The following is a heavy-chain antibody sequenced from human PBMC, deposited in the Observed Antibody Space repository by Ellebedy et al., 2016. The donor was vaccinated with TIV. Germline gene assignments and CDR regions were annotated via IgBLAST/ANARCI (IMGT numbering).Heavy chain of an antibody. J-gene: IGHJ1*01. CDR2: ISSSSSYI. D-gene: IGHD3-22*01. CDR3: ARGSLDTMIVVDYAEYFQH. Sequence: PGGSLRLSCAASGFTFSSYSMNWVRQAPGKGLEWVSSISSSSSYIYYADSVKGRFTISRDNAKNSLYLQMNSLRAEDTAVYYCARGSLDTMIVVDYAEYFQHWGQGTLVTVSS. CDR1: GFTFSSYS. V-gene: IGHV3-21*01.